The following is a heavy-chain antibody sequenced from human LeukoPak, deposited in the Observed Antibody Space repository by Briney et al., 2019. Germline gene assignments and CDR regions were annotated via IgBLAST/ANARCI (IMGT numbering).Heavy chain of an antibody. CDR1: GFTFSRSW. Sequence: GGSLRLSCAASGFTFSRSWMHWVRQAPGKGLEWVSGINWNGGSTGYADSVKGRFTISRDNAKNSLYLQMNSLRAEDTALYYCARGRGDIVATFLDYWGQGTLVTVSS. J-gene: IGHJ4*02. CDR3: ARGRGDIVATFLDY. D-gene: IGHD5-12*01. CDR2: INWNGGST. V-gene: IGHV3-20*04.